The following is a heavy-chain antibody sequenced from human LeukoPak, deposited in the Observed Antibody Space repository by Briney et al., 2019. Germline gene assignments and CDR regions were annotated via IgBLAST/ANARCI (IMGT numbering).Heavy chain of an antibody. CDR2: IYTSGST. Sequence: KTSETLSLTCTVSGGSISSYYWSWIRQPAGKGLEWIGRIYTSGSTNYNPSLKSRVTMSVDTSKNQFSLKLSSVTAADTAVYYCAREPVGYDYVWGSYPNGGGYDYWGQGTLVTVSS. CDR3: AREPVGYDYVWGSYPNGGGYDY. CDR1: GGSISSYY. V-gene: IGHV4-4*07. D-gene: IGHD3-16*02. J-gene: IGHJ4*02.